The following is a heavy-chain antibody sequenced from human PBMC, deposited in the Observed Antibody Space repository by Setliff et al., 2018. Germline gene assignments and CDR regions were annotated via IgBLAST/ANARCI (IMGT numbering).Heavy chain of an antibody. D-gene: IGHD3-22*01. CDR1: GGSISTTDYY. V-gene: IGHV4-39*07. Sequence: SETLSLTCTVSGGSISTTDYYWGWIRQPPGKGLEWTGCVYYSGNTYYSPSLKSRVTMFVDTSKNQFSLMLYSVTAADTAIYYCARYDSSGYSENYYFDYWGQGTLVTV. J-gene: IGHJ4*02. CDR3: ARYDSSGYSENYYFDY. CDR2: VYYSGNT.